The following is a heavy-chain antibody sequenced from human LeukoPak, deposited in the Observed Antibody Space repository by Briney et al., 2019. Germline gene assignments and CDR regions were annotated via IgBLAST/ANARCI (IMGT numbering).Heavy chain of an antibody. J-gene: IGHJ4*02. V-gene: IGHV4-34*01. CDR3: ARGRVIAPRPGFDY. CDR2: INHSGST. D-gene: IGHD6-6*01. CDR1: GGSFSGYY. Sequence: SETLSLTCAVYGGSFSGYYWSWIRQPPGKGLEWIGEINHSGSTNYNPSLKSRVTISVDTSKNQFSLKLSSVTAADTAVYYCARGRVIAPRPGFDYWGQGALVTVSS.